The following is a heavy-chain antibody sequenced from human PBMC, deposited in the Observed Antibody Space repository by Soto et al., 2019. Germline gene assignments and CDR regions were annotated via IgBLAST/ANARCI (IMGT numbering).Heavy chain of an antibody. Sequence: QVQLQESGPGLVKPSQTLSLTCTVSGGSISSGGYYWSWIRQHPGKGLEWIGYIYYSGSTYYNPSPKTRVTISVDASKKQFSLKLSSVTAADTAVYYSARRGRIGPSYYTHWYFDLWGRGTLVTVSS. CDR1: GGSISSGGYY. V-gene: IGHV4-31*03. CDR2: IYYSGST. J-gene: IGHJ2*01. CDR3: ARRGRIGPSYYTHWYFDL. D-gene: IGHD3-3*01.